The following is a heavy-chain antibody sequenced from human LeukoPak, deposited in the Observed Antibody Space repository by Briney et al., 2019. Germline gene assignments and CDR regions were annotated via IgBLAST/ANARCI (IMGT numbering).Heavy chain of an antibody. CDR3: ASQEYSSSSVDY. CDR2: INHSGST. CDR1: GGSFSGYY. V-gene: IGHV4-34*01. Sequence: KPSETLSLTCAVYGGSFSGYYWSWIRQPPGKGLEWIGEINHSGSTNYNPSLKSRVTISLGTSKNQFSLKLSSVTAADTAVYYCASQEYSSSSVDYWGQGTLVTVSS. J-gene: IGHJ4*02. D-gene: IGHD6-6*01.